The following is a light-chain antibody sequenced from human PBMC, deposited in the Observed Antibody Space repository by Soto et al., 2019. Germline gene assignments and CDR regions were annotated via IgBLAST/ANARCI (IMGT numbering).Light chain of an antibody. J-gene: IGKJ4*01. CDR3: QQANSFPLT. CDR2: AAS. V-gene: IGKV1D-12*01. Sequence: DVPMTQSPSSVSASVGDRVTITCRASQHIGSWLAWYQQKPGRAPKLLIYAASRLQGGVPSRFSGSGSGTDFTLTISSLQPEDFATYFCQQANSFPLTFGGGTKVEIK. CDR1: QHIGSW.